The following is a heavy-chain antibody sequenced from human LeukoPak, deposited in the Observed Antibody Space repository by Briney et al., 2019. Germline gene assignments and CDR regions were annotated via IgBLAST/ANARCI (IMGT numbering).Heavy chain of an antibody. CDR2: IYSSGTT. D-gene: IGHD2-2*01. V-gene: IGHV4-39*02. J-gene: IGHJ4*02. CDR1: GASLGTSSYY. Sequence: SETLSLTCDVSGASLGTSSYYWGWIRQPPGKGLEWIGSIYSSGTTYYNPSLKRRLTISVDTSNNHFSLNLGSVTSSDTAVYYCARRERYCSSNSCHAASSFDYWGQGTLVTVSS. CDR3: ARRERYCSSNSCHAASSFDY.